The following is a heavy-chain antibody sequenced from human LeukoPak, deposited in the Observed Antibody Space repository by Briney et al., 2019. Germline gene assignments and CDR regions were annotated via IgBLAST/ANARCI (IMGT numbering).Heavy chain of an antibody. CDR2: IKQDGSEK. CDR3: ARSQWLADRYFDY. Sequence: GGSLRLSCAASGFTFSSYWMSWVRQAPGKGLEWVANIKQDGSEKYYVDSVKGRFTISGDNAKNSLYLQMNSLRAEDTAVYYCARSQWLADRYFDYWGQGTLVTVSS. CDR1: GFTFSSYW. J-gene: IGHJ4*02. V-gene: IGHV3-7*03. D-gene: IGHD6-19*01.